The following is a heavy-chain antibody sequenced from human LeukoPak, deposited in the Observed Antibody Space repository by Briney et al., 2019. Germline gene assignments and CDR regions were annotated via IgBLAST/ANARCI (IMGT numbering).Heavy chain of an antibody. CDR2: IYSGGST. V-gene: IGHV3-53*01. J-gene: IGHJ4*02. CDR3: ARSNYGDRYYFDY. D-gene: IGHD4-17*01. CDR1: GFTVSSNY. Sequence: GGSLRLSCAASGFTVSSNYMSWVRQAPGKGLEWVSVIYSGGSTYYADSVKGRFTISRDNAKNSLYLQMNSLRAEDTAVYYCARSNYGDRYYFDYWGQGTLVTVSS.